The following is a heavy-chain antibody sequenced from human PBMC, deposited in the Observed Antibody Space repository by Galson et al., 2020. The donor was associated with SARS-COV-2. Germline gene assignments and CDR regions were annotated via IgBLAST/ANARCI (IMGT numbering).Heavy chain of an antibody. D-gene: IGHD1-26*01. Sequence: SCAASGFTFDDFAMHWVRQRPGKGLEWVSGITWNSGIKAYADSVKGRFIVSRDNAKNSLDLQMNSLRPEDTALYYCVKTTSHSGSYQFDYWGQGTLVTVSS. J-gene: IGHJ4*02. CDR2: ITWNSGIK. V-gene: IGHV3-9*01. CDR3: VKTTSHSGSYQFDY. CDR1: GFTFDDFA.